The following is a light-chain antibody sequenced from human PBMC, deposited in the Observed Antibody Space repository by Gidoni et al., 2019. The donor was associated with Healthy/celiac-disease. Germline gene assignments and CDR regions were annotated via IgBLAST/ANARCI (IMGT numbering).Light chain of an antibody. Sequence: GSPGQSITISCTGTSSDVGGYNYVSWYQQHPGKAPKLMIYEVSNRPSGVSNRFSGSKSGNTASLTISGLQAEDEADYYCSSYTSSSTYVVFGGGTKLTVL. CDR2: EVS. J-gene: IGLJ2*01. CDR3: SSYTSSSTYVV. CDR1: SSDVGGYNY. V-gene: IGLV2-14*01.